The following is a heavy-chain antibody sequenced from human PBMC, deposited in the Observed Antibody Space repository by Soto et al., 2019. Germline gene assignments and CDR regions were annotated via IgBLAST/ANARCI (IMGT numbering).Heavy chain of an antibody. J-gene: IGHJ6*02. CDR3: AAFRTTVTTSGSSYYYYGMDV. Sequence: SETLSLTCTVSGGSISSGDYYWSWIRQPPGKGLEWIGYIYYSGSTYYNPSLKSRVTISVDTSKNQFSLKLSSVTAADTAVYYCAAFRTTVTTSGSSYYYYGMDVWGQGTTVTVSS. D-gene: IGHD4-4*01. CDR2: IYYSGST. CDR1: GGSISSGDYY. V-gene: IGHV4-30-4*01.